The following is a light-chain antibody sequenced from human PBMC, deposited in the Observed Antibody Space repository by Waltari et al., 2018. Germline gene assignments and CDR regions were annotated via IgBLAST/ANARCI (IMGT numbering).Light chain of an antibody. Sequence: QSVLTQSPSASGTPGQRVTISCSGSSSNIGANYVYWYQQFPGTAPSLLFYRSYQRPSGVPDRFSGSKSGTSASLAISGLRSEDEADYYCATWDDSLNAWVFGGGTRLTAL. CDR2: RSY. J-gene: IGLJ3*02. V-gene: IGLV1-47*01. CDR1: SSNIGANY. CDR3: ATWDDSLNAWV.